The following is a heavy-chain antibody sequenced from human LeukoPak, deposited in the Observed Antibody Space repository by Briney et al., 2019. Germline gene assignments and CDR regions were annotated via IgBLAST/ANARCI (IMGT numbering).Heavy chain of an antibody. J-gene: IGHJ4*02. CDR1: GFTFSDNY. CDR2: ISNGGTTT. CDR3: AGEPRLLDH. V-gene: IGHV3-11*04. D-gene: IGHD6-25*01. Sequence: PGGSLRLSCAASGFTFSDNYMSWIRQAPGKGLEWVSYISNGGTTTKYADSVEGRFTISRDNAKNFLYLQMNSLRAEDTAVYFCAGEPRLLDHWGQGTLVTVSS.